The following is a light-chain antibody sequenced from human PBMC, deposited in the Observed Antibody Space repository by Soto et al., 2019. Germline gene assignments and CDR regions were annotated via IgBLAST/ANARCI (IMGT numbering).Light chain of an antibody. CDR1: SSDVGGYNY. V-gene: IGLV2-8*01. J-gene: IGLJ2*01. Sequence: QSALTQPPSASGSPGQSVTISCTGTSSDVGGYNYVSWYQQHPGKAHKLMIYEVSKRPSGVPDRFSGSKSGNTASLTVAGLQAEDEADYCCSSYAGSNNLVFGGGSKLTVL. CDR2: EVS. CDR3: SSYAGSNNLV.